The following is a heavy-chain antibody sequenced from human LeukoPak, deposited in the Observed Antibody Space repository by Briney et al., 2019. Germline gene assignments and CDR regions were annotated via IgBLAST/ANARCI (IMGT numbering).Heavy chain of an antibody. D-gene: IGHD5-12*01. CDR3: AKLGSGYDASDY. CDR1: GFTFDDYA. CDR2: ISWNSGSI. V-gene: IGHV3-9*01. J-gene: IGHJ4*02. Sequence: GRSLRLSCGASGFTFDDYAMHWVRQAPGKGLEWVSCISWNSGSIGYADSVKGRFTISRDNAKNSLYLQMNSLRAEDTALYYCAKLGSGYDASDYWGQGTLVTVSS.